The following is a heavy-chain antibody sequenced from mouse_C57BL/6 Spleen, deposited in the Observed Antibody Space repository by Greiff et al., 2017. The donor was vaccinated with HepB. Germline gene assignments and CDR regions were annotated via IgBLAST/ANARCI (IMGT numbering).Heavy chain of an antibody. V-gene: IGHV5-4*01. CDR2: ISDGGSYT. Sequence: EVMLVESGGGLVKPGGSLKLSCAASGFTFSSYAMSWVRQTPEKRLEWVATISDGGSYTYYPDNVKGRFTISRDNAKNNLYLQMSHLKSEDTAMYYCAREGFDYWGQGTTLTVSS. CDR1: GFTFSSYA. CDR3: AREGFDY. J-gene: IGHJ2*01.